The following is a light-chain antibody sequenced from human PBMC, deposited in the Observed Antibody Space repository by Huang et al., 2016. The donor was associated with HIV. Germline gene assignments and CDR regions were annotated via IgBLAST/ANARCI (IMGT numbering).Light chain of an antibody. J-gene: IGKJ1*01. V-gene: IGKV2-28*01. CDR1: QSLLHSNGYNY. CDR2: LGS. CDR3: MQALQTPRT. Sequence: DIVMTQSPLSLPVTPGEPASISCRSSQSLLHSNGYNYLDWYLQKPGQSPRLLIYLGSHRASGVPDRFSGSASVTDFTLKISRVEAEDVGVYYCMQALQTPRTFGQGTKVEIK.